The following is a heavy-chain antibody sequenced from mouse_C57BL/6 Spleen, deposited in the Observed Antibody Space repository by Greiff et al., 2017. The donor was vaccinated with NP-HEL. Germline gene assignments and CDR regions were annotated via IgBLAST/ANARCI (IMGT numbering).Heavy chain of an antibody. Sequence: QVQLQQPGAELVMPGASVKLSCKASGYTFTSYWMHWVKQRPGQGLEWIGEIDPSDSYTNYNRKFKGKSTLTVDKSSSTAYMQRSSLTSEDSAVYYCARRVLRGWYFDVWGTGTTVTVSS. CDR2: IDPSDSYT. D-gene: IGHD1-1*01. J-gene: IGHJ1*03. V-gene: IGHV1-69*01. CDR3: ARRVLRGWYFDV. CDR1: GYTFTSYW.